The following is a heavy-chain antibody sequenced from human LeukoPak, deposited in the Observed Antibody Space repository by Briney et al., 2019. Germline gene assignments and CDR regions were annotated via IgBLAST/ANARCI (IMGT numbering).Heavy chain of an antibody. Sequence: SETLSLTCAVYGGSFSSYYWSWIRQPPGKGLEWIGYIYYSGSTNYNPSLKSRVTISVDTSKNQFSLKLSSVTAADTAVYYCARSGFYDSSGADYWGQGTLVTVSS. D-gene: IGHD3-22*01. CDR3: ARSGFYDSSGADY. CDR2: IYYSGST. V-gene: IGHV4-59*08. CDR1: GGSFSSYY. J-gene: IGHJ4*02.